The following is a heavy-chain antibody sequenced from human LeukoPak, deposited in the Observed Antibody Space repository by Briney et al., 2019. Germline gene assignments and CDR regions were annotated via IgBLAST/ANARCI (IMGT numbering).Heavy chain of an antibody. V-gene: IGHV4-34*01. CDR3: ARGRSSRNRPRLDY. J-gene: IGHJ4*02. Sequence: SETLSLTCAVYGGSFSGDYWSGIRQPPGKGLGWIGEINHSGRTNYNPSLKSRVTIAADTSKHQFSLKLTSVPAADTAVYYCARGRSSRNRPRLDYWGQGTLVTVSS. CDR2: INHSGRT. CDR1: GGSFSGDY. D-gene: IGHD1-14*01.